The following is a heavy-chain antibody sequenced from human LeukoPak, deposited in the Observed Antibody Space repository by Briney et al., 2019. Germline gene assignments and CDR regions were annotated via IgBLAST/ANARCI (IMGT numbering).Heavy chain of an antibody. CDR2: ISYDGSNK. V-gene: IGHV3-30*18. Sequence: GGSLRLSCAASGFTLSSYGMHWVRQAPGKGLEWVAVISYDGSNKYYADSVKSRFTLSRDNSKNTLYLQMNSLRAEDTAVYYCAKDTSTPYDILTGYYFDYWGQGTLVTVSS. J-gene: IGHJ4*02. CDR3: AKDTSTPYDILTGYYFDY. CDR1: GFTLSSYG. D-gene: IGHD3-9*01.